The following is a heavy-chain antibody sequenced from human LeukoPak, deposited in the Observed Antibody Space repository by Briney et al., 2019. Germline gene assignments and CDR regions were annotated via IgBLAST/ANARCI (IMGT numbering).Heavy chain of an antibody. CDR2: IYYSGST. V-gene: IGHV4-39*01. J-gene: IGHJ3*02. Sequence: SETLSLTCTVSGGSISSSSYYWGWIRQPPGKGLEWIGSIYYSGSTYYNPSLKSRVTISVDTSKNQFSLKLSSVTAADTAVYYCARPSAAGYLDIWGQGTMVTVSS. CDR1: GGSISSSSYY. CDR3: ARPSAAGYLDI. D-gene: IGHD6-13*01.